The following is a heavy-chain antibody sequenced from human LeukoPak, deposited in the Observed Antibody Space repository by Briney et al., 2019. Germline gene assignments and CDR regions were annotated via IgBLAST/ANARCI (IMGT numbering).Heavy chain of an antibody. J-gene: IGHJ6*02. Sequence: GGSLRLSCAASGFTFSSYSMNWVRQAPGKGLEWVSYISSSSSTIYYADSVKGRFTISRDNAKNSLYLQMNSLRAEDTAVYYCATYTNWVAGDVWGQGTTVSVSS. CDR3: ATYTNWVAGDV. V-gene: IGHV3-48*04. CDR1: GFTFSSYS. CDR2: ISSSSSTI. D-gene: IGHD1-1*01.